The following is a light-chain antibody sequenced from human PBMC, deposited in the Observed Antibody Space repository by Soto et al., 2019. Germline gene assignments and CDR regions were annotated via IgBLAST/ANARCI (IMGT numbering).Light chain of an antibody. Sequence: QTVVTQEPSLTVSPGGTVTLTCASSTGPVTSDYYPNWFQQKPGQAPRALIYSTTKKHSWTPARFSGSLLGGKAPLTLSGVEPEDEADYYCLLYDGAAVVFGGGTKLTVL. V-gene: IGLV7-43*01. J-gene: IGLJ2*01. CDR2: STT. CDR3: LLYDGAAVV. CDR1: TGPVTSDYY.